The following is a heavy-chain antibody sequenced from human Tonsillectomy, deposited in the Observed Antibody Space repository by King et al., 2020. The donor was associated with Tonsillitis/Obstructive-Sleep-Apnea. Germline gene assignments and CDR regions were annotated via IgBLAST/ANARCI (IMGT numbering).Heavy chain of an antibody. CDR2: INYSGST. CDR1: GGSLSGYY. CDR3: AGRTVHWFDP. D-gene: IGHD1-1*01. J-gene: IGHJ5*02. Sequence: HVQLQQWGAGLLKPSETLSLTCAVYGGSLSGYYWSWIRQPPGKGLEWMGDINYSGSTNYNPSLKSRVTISLDTSKNQISLNLSSVTAADTAVYYCAGRTVHWFDPWGQGTLVTVSS. V-gene: IGHV4-34*01.